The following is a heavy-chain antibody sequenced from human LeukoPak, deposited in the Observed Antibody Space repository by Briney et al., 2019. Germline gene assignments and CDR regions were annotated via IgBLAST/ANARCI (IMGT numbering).Heavy chain of an antibody. Sequence: GGPLRLSCAASGFTFSSYAMMWLRQAPGKGLEWVSAISGAGGTTLYADSVKGRFTISRDNSKNTLYLQMSSLRVEDTAVYYCARDPNGDYIGAFEIWGQGTMVTVSS. CDR3: ARDPNGDYIGAFEI. D-gene: IGHD4-17*01. CDR2: ISGAGGTT. CDR1: GFTFSSYA. V-gene: IGHV3-23*01. J-gene: IGHJ3*02.